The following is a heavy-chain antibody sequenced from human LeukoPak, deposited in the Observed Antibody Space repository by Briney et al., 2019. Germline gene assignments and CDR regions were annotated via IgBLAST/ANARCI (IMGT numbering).Heavy chain of an antibody. CDR1: GYTFTSCD. CDR2: ISAYNGNT. Sequence: ASVKLSCKSSGYTFTSCDISWVRQPPGQGLELMGWISAYNGNTNYAEKLQGRVTMTTDTSTSTAYMELRSLRSDDTAVYQCARGGRANNWFDPWGQGTLVTVSS. D-gene: IGHD1-26*01. CDR3: ARGGRANNWFDP. J-gene: IGHJ5*02. V-gene: IGHV1-18*01.